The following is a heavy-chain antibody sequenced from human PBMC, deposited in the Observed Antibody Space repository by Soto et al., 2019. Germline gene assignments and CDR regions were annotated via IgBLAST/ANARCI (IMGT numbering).Heavy chain of an antibody. CDR3: ATMTSDSYGRNYGMDV. CDR1: GFPFSSYA. Sequence: GGSLRLSCAGSGFPFSSYAMSWVRQAPEKGLEWVSALRDSGVSPYYADSVKGRFTISRDNSKNTLYLQMDSLRVEDAALYYCATMTSDSYGRNYGMDVWGQGTTVTVSS. V-gene: IGHV3-23*01. J-gene: IGHJ6*02. D-gene: IGHD5-18*01. CDR2: LRDSGVSP.